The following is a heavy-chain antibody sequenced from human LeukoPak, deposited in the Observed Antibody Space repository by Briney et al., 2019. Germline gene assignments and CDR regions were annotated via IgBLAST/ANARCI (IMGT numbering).Heavy chain of an antibody. D-gene: IGHD5-18*01. CDR3: ARGGGVEAAMALDY. J-gene: IGHJ4*02. CDR2: IYYDGSVK. Sequence: GGSLRLSCAASGVTFNIYAMHWGRQAPGQGLERVAIIYYDGSVKYYADSVKGRFTISRDNSKNTVSLIMNSLRADDTAVYYCARGGGVEAAMALDYWGQGTLVAVSS. CDR1: GVTFNIYA. V-gene: IGHV3-33*01.